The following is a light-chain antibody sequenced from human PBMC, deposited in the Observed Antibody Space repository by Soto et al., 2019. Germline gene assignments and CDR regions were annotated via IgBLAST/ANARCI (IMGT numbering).Light chain of an antibody. Sequence: QSALTQPRSVSGSPGQSVTISCTGTSSDVGGYNYVSWYQHHPVKAPKVLIYDVSKRPSGVPDRFSGSKSGNTASLTISGLQAEDEAEYYCCSYAGSNTLLFGGGTKLTVL. CDR3: CSYAGSNTLL. V-gene: IGLV2-11*01. CDR1: SSDVGGYNY. J-gene: IGLJ2*01. CDR2: DVS.